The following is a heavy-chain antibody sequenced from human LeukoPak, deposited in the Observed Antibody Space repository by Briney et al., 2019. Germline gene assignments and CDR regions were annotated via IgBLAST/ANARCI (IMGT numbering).Heavy chain of an antibody. J-gene: IGHJ4*02. D-gene: IGHD3-10*01. Sequence: ASVKVSSKASGYTFTTYAMNWVRQAPGQGLEWMGWINTKTGNPTYAQGFTGRFVFSLDTSVTTAYLQISGLKAEDTAVYSCARENPDYGSGSYSPNFDYWGQGTPVTVSS. CDR1: GYTFTTYA. V-gene: IGHV7-4-1*02. CDR3: ARENPDYGSGSYSPNFDY. CDR2: INTKTGNP.